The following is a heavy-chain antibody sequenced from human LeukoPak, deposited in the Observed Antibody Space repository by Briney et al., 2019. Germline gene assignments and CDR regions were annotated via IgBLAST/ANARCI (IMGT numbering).Heavy chain of an antibody. CDR2: IWYDGSNK. J-gene: IGHJ4*02. D-gene: IGHD3-22*01. CDR1: GFTFSSYG. CDR3: ARNYYDSSGYYYPFDY. V-gene: IGHV3-33*01. Sequence: PGRSLRLSCAASGFTFSSYGMHWVRQAPGKGLEWVAVIWYDGSNKYYADSVKGRFTISRDNSKNTLCLQMNSLRAEDTAVYYCARNYYDSSGYYYPFDYWGQGTLVTVSS.